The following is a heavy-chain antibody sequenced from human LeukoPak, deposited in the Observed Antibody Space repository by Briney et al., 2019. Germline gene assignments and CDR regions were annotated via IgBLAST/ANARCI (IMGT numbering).Heavy chain of an antibody. CDR1: GFTFSDYY. Sequence: GGSLRLSCAASGFTFSDYYISWIRQAPGKGLEWVSYISSSGSTIYYADSVKGRFTISRDNAKNSLYLQMNSLRAEDTAVYYCARGGVPAAMVHPSGLGAFDIWGQGTMVTVSS. CDR3: ARGGVPAAMVHPSGLGAFDI. V-gene: IGHV3-11*04. CDR2: ISSSGSTI. D-gene: IGHD2-2*01. J-gene: IGHJ3*02.